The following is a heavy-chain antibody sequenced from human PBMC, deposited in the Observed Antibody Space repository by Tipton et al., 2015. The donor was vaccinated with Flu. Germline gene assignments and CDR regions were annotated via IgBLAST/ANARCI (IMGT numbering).Heavy chain of an antibody. J-gene: IGHJ4*02. CDR2: ISNTGSTT. D-gene: IGHD2-2*01. V-gene: IGHV3-23*05. CDR1: GFTFSSYA. CDR3: AQLYCRSRTCYGYGNEFDY. Sequence: SLRLSCAASGFTFSSYAMSWVRQAPGKGLEWVSSISNTGSTTYDADSVKGRFTTSRDNSRNTLYLQMNSLRAEDTAVYYCAQLYCRSRTCYGYGNEFDYWGQGTQVTVSS.